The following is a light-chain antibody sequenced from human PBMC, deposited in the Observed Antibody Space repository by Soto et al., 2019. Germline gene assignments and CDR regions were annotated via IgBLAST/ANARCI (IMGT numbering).Light chain of an antibody. CDR2: DAY. Sequence: EIVLTQSPGTLSLSPGESATLSCRASQSVGRNYLAWFQHKPDQAPRLLIYDAYNRATGVPDRFSGSGSGTDFTLSVTRLEPEDFAVSYCHQYAVAPLTFGGGTPVEIK. CDR3: HQYAVAPLT. J-gene: IGKJ4*01. V-gene: IGKV3-20*01. CDR1: QSVGRNY.